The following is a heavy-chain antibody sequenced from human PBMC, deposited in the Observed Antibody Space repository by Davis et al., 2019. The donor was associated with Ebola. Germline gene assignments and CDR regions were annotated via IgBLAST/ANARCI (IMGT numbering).Heavy chain of an antibody. CDR2: TYYRSKWYN. CDR1: GDSVSSNSAA. D-gene: IGHD3-10*01. J-gene: IGHJ6*02. CDR3: ASWGRYYYGSGDYYYYGMDV. V-gene: IGHV6-1*01. Sequence: SQTLSLTCAISGDSVSSNSAAWNWIRQSPSRGLEWLGRTYYRSKWYNDYAVSVKSRITINPDTSKNQFSLQLNSVTPEDTAVYYCASWGRYYYGSGDYYYYGMDVWGQGTTVTVSS.